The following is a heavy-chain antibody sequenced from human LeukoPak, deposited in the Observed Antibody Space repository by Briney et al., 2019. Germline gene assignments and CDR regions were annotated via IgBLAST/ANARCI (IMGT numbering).Heavy chain of an antibody. CDR1: GITFSSYV. D-gene: IGHD5-18*01. V-gene: IGHV3-30*02. CDR2: IRYDGSNK. CDR3: AKDPRAHTYGWSWRYFDY. J-gene: IGHJ4*02. Sequence: GGSLRLSCAASGITFSSYVMHWVRQAPGKGLEWMAFIRYDGSNKYYADSVKGRFTISRDNSKNTLYLQMNSLRAEDTAVYYCAKDPRAHTYGWSWRYFDYWGQGTLVTVSS.